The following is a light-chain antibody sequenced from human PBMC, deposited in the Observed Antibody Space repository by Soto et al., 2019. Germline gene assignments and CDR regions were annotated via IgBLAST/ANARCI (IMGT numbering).Light chain of an antibody. Sequence: EVVLTQSPGTVSLSLGETASLSCRASQTVSGSYLAWYQQKPRQAPRLLIYGTTSRATGVPDRFSGGGCGTAFTLTISGLEAEDFALYNCQQYGSSPPTFGGGTKVEIK. J-gene: IGKJ4*01. CDR3: QQYGSSPPT. V-gene: IGKV3-20*01. CDR1: QTVSGSY. CDR2: GTT.